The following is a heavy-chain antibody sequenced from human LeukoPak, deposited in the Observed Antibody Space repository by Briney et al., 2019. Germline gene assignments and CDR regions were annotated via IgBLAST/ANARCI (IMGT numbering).Heavy chain of an antibody. J-gene: IGHJ4*02. CDR3: ARAKVSSWYGGGFDY. CDR2: ISSSSSYI. V-gene: IGHV3-21*01. CDR1: GFTFSSYR. D-gene: IGHD6-13*01. Sequence: GGSLRLSCAASGFTFSSYRMTWVRQAPGKGLEWVSSISSSSSYIYYADSVKGRFTISRDNAKNSLYLQMNSLRAEDTAVYYCARAKVSSWYGGGFDYWGQGTPVTVSS.